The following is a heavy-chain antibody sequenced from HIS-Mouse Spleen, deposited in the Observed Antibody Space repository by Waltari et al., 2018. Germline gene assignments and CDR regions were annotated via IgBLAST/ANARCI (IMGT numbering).Heavy chain of an antibody. V-gene: IGHV4-39*07. Sequence: QLQLQESGPGLVKPSETLPPTCTVSGGSIRSSSYYWGWIRQPPGKGRGWIGSIYYCGSTYYNPSLKSRVTISVDTSKNQFSLKLSSVTAADTAVYYCAREIPYSSSWYDWYFDLWGRGTLVTVSS. CDR1: GGSIRSSSYY. CDR2: IYYCGST. J-gene: IGHJ2*01. D-gene: IGHD6-13*01. CDR3: AREIPYSSSWYDWYFDL.